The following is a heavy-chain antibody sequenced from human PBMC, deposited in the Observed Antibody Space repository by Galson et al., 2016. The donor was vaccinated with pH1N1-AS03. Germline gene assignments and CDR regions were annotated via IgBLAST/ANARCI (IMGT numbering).Heavy chain of an antibody. V-gene: IGHV3-23*01. D-gene: IGHD3-3*01. J-gene: IGHJ5*02. CDR1: GFTFSIYA. Sequence: SLRLSCAASGFTFSIYAMHWVRQAPGKGLEWVSGVGGVDGSLWYAESVKGRFTVSRDNSKSTLYLQMNSLRGDDTAVYYCARGSGSPNWFDPWGQGTQVTVSS. CDR3: ARGSGSPNWFDP. CDR2: VGGVDGSL.